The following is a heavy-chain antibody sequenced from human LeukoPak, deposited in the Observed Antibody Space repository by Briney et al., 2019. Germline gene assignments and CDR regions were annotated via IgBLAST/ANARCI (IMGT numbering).Heavy chain of an antibody. V-gene: IGHV3-43*02. D-gene: IGHD3-9*01. CDR2: ISGDGGST. J-gene: IGHJ4*02. CDR1: GFTFDDYA. CDR3: AKGSNYDILTGYLDY. Sequence: GPLRLSCAASGFTFDDYAMHWVRQAPGKGLKWVSLISGDGGSTYYADSVKGRFTISRDNSKNSLYLQMNSLRTEDTALYYCAKGSNYDILTGYLDYWGQGTLVTVSS.